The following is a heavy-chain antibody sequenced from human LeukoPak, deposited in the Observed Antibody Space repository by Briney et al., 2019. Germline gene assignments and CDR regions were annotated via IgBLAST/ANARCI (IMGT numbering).Heavy chain of an antibody. CDR3: ARYYYYDSSDHLPRFDP. D-gene: IGHD3-22*01. CDR2: ISSSSSYI. Sequence: GGSLRLSCVASGFTLNYYGMSWVRQAPGKGLEWVSSISSSSSYIYYADSVKGRFTISRDNAKNSLYLQMNSLRAEDTAVYYCARYYYYDSSDHLPRFDPWGQGTLVTVSS. J-gene: IGHJ5*02. CDR1: GFTLNYYG. V-gene: IGHV3-21*01.